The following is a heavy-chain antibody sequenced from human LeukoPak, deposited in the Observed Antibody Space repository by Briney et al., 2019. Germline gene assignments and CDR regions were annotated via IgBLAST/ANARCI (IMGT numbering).Heavy chain of an antibody. J-gene: IGHJ5*02. CDR2: INHSGST. CDR3: ARGPYSSSWYWFDP. V-gene: IGHV4-34*01. D-gene: IGHD6-13*01. CDR1: GGSFSGYY. Sequence: KASETLSLTCAVYGGSFSGYYWSWIRQPPGKGLEWIGEINHSGSTNYNPSLKSRVTISVDTSKNQLSLKLSSVTAADTAVYYCARGPYSSSWYWFDPWGQGTLVTVSS.